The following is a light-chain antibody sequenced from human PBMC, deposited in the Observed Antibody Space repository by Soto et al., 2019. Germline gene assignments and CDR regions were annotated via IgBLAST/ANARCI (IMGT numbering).Light chain of an antibody. CDR1: QSISGW. Sequence: DIQMTQSPSTLSASVGDRVTITCRASQSISGWLAWSQQKPGKVPNLLIYQASSLESGVPSRFSVSGSGTEFTLTISSLQPDDLATYDCQQYGSYPLTFGGGTKVEIK. V-gene: IGKV1-5*03. CDR2: QAS. J-gene: IGKJ4*01. CDR3: QQYGSYPLT.